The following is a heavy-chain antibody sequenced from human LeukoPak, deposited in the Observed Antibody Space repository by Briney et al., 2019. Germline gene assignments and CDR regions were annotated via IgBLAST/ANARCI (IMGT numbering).Heavy chain of an antibody. V-gene: IGHV3-23*01. Sequence: GGSLRLSCAASGFTFSNYGMSWVRQAPGKGLEWVSTVSGSGDTTYHADSVKGRFTISRDNSKNTLYLQMNGLRAEDTALYYCAKARSNSGYSTSDSWGQGTLVTVSS. J-gene: IGHJ4*02. CDR1: GFTFSNYG. CDR3: AKARSNSGYSTSDS. D-gene: IGHD3-22*01. CDR2: VSGSGDTT.